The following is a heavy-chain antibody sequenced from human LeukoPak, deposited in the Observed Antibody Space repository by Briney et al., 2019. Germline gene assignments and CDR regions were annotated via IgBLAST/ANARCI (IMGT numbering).Heavy chain of an antibody. V-gene: IGHV1-69*04. CDR3: ARVISTTVTHDAFDI. Sequence: SVKVSCKASGGTFSSYAISWVRQGPGQGLEWMGRIIPILGIANYAQKFQGRVTITADKSTSTAYMELSSLRSEDAAVYYCARVISTTVTHDAFDIWGQGTMVTVSS. J-gene: IGHJ3*02. CDR1: GGTFSSYA. D-gene: IGHD4-17*01. CDR2: IIPILGIA.